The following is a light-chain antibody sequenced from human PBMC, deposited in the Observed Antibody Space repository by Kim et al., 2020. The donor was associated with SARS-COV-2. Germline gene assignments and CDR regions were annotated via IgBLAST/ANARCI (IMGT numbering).Light chain of an antibody. CDR1: KLGDKY. J-gene: IGLJ3*02. CDR2: QDS. CDR3: QAWDSSTGV. V-gene: IGLV3-1*01. Sequence: VSPGQTVSITCSGDKLGDKYACWYQQKPGQSPLLVIYQDSKRPSGIPERFSGSNSGNTATLTISGTQAMDEADYYCQAWDSSTGVFGGGTQLTVL.